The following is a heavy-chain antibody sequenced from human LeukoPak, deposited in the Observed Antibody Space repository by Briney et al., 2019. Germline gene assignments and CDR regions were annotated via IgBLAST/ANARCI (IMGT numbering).Heavy chain of an antibody. J-gene: IGHJ4*02. CDR3: ARGAGWYNY. Sequence: SETLSLTCTVSGGSISDDYWCWLRQPPGKGLEWIAYVHYSGTTNYNPSLKSRVTISIDTSKKQFSLKVSSVTAADTAVYYCARGAGWYNYWGQGTLVTVPS. D-gene: IGHD6-19*01. V-gene: IGHV4-59*01. CDR2: VHYSGTT. CDR1: GGSISDDY.